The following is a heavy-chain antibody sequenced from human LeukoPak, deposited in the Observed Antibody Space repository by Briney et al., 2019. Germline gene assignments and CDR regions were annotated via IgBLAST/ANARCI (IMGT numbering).Heavy chain of an antibody. CDR2: ISGSSAYK. Sequence: PGGSLRLSCAASGFAFSGYSMNWVRQAPGKGPEWVSFISGSSAYKYYSDSVKGRFTISRDNAKNSLYLQMNSLRAEDTAVYYCARGRREGYCSGGSCHTPWGQGTLVTVSS. D-gene: IGHD2-15*01. CDR1: GFAFSGYS. J-gene: IGHJ5*02. V-gene: IGHV3-21*01. CDR3: ARGRREGYCSGGSCHTP.